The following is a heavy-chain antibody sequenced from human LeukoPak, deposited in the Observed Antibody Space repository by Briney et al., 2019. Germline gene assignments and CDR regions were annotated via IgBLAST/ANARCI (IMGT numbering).Heavy chain of an antibody. CDR2: IHYSGST. J-gene: IGHJ4*02. CDR3: ARYGSGSYHFDY. Sequence: PLETLSLTCTVSGGSISGYYWSWIRQPPGKGLEWIGFIHYSGSTNYNPSLKSRVTISVDTSKNQFSLKLSSLTAADTAVYYCARYGSGSYHFDYWGQGTLVTVSS. CDR1: GGSISGYY. D-gene: IGHD3-10*01. V-gene: IGHV4-59*01.